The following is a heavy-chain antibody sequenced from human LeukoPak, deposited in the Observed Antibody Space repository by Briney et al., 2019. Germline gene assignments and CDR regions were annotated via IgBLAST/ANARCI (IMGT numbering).Heavy chain of an antibody. D-gene: IGHD2-2*01. V-gene: IGHV4-59*12. CDR2: IYYSGST. Sequence: SETLSLTCTVSGGSISSYYWSWIRQPPGKGLEWIGYIYYSGSTNYNPSLKSRVTISVDTSKNQFSLKLSSVTAADTAVYYCAAIYQNWFDPWGQGTLVTVSS. CDR3: AAIYQNWFDP. CDR1: GGSISSYY. J-gene: IGHJ5*02.